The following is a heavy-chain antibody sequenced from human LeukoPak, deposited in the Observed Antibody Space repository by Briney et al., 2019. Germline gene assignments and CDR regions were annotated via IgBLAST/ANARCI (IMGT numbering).Heavy chain of an antibody. Sequence: GGSLRLSCAASGFTFSNYAMSWVRQAPGKGLEWVAVISYDGGNKYYADSVKGRFTISRDNSKNTLYLQMNSLRAEDTAVYYCARDFRLGYSYGYRYDAFDIWGQGTMVTVSS. CDR2: ISYDGGNK. CDR3: ARDFRLGYSYGYRYDAFDI. CDR1: GFTFSNYA. V-gene: IGHV3-30-3*01. D-gene: IGHD5-18*01. J-gene: IGHJ3*02.